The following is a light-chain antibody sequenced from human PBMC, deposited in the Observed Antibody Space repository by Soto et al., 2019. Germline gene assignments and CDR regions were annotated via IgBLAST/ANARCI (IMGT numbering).Light chain of an antibody. Sequence: QSVLTQPPSASGTPGQRVTISCSGSSSNIGSNTVNWYQHLPGTAPKLLIYSNNQRPSGVPDRFSGSKSGTSASLAISGLQSEDEADYYCAAWDDSLNGYAFGTGTKVTVL. CDR1: SSNIGSNT. CDR2: SNN. V-gene: IGLV1-44*01. CDR3: AAWDDSLNGYA. J-gene: IGLJ1*01.